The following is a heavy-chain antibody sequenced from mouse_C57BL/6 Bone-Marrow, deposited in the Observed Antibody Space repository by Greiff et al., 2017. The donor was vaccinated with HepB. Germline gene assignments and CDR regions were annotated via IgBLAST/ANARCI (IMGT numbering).Heavy chain of an antibody. D-gene: IGHD1-1*01. CDR3: ARDDNYGSSYAMDY. CDR2: SRNKANDYTT. CDR1: GFTFSDFY. J-gene: IGHJ4*01. V-gene: IGHV7-1*01. Sequence: EVQVVESGGGLVQSGRSLRLSCATSGFTFSDFYMEWVRQAPGKGLEWIAASRNKANDYTTEYSASVKGRFIVSRDTSQSILYLQMNALRAEDTAIYYCARDDNYGSSYAMDYWGQGTSVTVSS.